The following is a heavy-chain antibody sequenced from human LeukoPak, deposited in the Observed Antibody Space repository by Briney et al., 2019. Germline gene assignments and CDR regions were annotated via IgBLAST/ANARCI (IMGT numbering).Heavy chain of an antibody. V-gene: IGHV4-59*01. J-gene: IGHJ4*02. CDR3: ARGTGSGYTDY. CDR1: GGSLSRYY. CDR2: IYYSGST. D-gene: IGHD3-22*01. Sequence: SETLSLTCTVSGGSLSRYYWSWIRQPPGKGLEWIGYIYYSGSTNYNPSLKSRVTISVDTSKNQFSLKLSSVTAADTAVYYCARGTGSGYTDYWGQRTLVTVSS.